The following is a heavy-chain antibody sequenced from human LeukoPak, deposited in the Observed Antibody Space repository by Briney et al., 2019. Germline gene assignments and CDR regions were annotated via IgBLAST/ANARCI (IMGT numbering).Heavy chain of an antibody. J-gene: IGHJ6*02. CDR1: GGSISSGGYY. V-gene: IGHV4-31*03. Sequence: SETLSLTCTVSGGSISSGGYYWSWIRQHPGKGLEWIGYIYYSGSTYYNPSLKSRVTISVDTSKDQFPLKLSSVTAADTAVYYCARGEYGSGSLNYYYYGMDVWGRGTTVTVSS. D-gene: IGHD3-10*01. CDR3: ARGEYGSGSLNYYYYGMDV. CDR2: IYYSGST.